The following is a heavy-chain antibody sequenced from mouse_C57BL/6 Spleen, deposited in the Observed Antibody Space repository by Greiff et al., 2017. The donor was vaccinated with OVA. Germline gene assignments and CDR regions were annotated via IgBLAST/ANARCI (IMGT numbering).Heavy chain of an antibody. V-gene: IGHV5-17*01. Sequence: EVKLMESGGGLVKPGGSLKLSCAASGFTFSDYGMHWVRQAPEKGLEWVAYISSGSSTIYYADTVKGRFTISRDNAKNTLFLQMTSLRSEDTAMDYCARGRSYAMDYWGQGTSVTVSS. J-gene: IGHJ4*01. CDR3: ARGRSYAMDY. D-gene: IGHD2-12*01. CDR1: GFTFSDYG. CDR2: ISSGSSTI.